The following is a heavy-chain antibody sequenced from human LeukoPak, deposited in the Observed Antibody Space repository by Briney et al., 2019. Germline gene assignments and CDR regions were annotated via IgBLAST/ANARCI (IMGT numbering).Heavy chain of an antibody. J-gene: IGHJ4*02. D-gene: IGHD3-3*01. CDR2: IYYSGST. Sequence: SEALSLTCTVSGASISSSSYYWGWIRQPPGKGLEWIGNIYYSGSTYYNPSLKSRVTISVDTSKNQFSLKLSSVTAADTAVYYCAREKGIFGVVMIDYWGQGTLVTVSS. CDR3: AREKGIFGVVMIDY. V-gene: IGHV4-39*07. CDR1: GASISSSSYY.